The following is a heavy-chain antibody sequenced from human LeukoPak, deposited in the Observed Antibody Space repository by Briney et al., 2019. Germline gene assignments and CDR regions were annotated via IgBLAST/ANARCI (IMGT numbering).Heavy chain of an antibody. V-gene: IGHV1-2*02. CDR3: ARDPSYYDFWSGYYDGFPYYYYYMDV. D-gene: IGHD3-3*01. Sequence: ASVKVSCKASGYTFTGYYLHWVRQAPGQGLEWMGWISPKSGGTNYAQKFQGRVTVTRDTSIDTAYMELSRLRSDDTAVYYCARDPSYYDFWSGYYDGFPYYYYYMDVWGKGTTVTVSS. CDR1: GYTFTGYY. CDR2: ISPKSGGT. J-gene: IGHJ6*03.